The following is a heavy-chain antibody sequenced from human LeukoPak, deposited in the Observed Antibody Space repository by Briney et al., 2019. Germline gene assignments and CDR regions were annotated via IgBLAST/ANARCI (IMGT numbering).Heavy chain of an antibody. V-gene: IGHV4-39*07. J-gene: IGHJ4*02. Sequence: SETLSLTCTVSGDSISRSTYYWAWIRQPPGKGLEWIGSVYYGRSPYFNPSLESRATISVDTSKNQFSLKLSSVTAADTAVYYCARGIPYDYVWGPPFFDYWGQGTLVTVSS. CDR3: ARGIPYDYVWGPPFFDY. D-gene: IGHD3-16*01. CDR1: GDSISRSTYY. CDR2: VYYGRSP.